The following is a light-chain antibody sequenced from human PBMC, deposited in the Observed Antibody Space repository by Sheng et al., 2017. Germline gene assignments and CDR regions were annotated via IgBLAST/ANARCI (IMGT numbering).Light chain of an antibody. CDR3: QQRSTWPLS. V-gene: IGKV3-11*01. J-gene: IGKJ4*01. Sequence: EIIMTQSPATLSVSPGETATLSCRASQSVPSNLAWYQQKPAQAPRLLLFDASNRASDIPVRFSGSGSGTDFTLTISSLEPEDFAVYYCQQRSTWPLSFGGGTKVEI. CDR1: QSVPSN. CDR2: DAS.